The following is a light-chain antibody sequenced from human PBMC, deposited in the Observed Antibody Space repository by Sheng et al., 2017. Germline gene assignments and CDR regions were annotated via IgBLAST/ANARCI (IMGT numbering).Light chain of an antibody. J-gene: IGLJ1*01. Sequence: QSALTQPASVSGSPGQSITISCTGTSSDVGGYNYVSWYQQHPDKAPKLMIYDVSNRPSGVSNRFSGSKSGNTASLTISGLQPDDEADYYCSSYTSSGSRVFGTGTKVSVL. CDR1: SSDVGGYNY. V-gene: IGLV2-14*03. CDR3: SSYTSSGSRV. CDR2: DVS.